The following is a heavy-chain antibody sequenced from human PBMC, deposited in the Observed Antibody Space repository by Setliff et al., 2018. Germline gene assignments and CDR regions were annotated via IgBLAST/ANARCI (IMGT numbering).Heavy chain of an antibody. V-gene: IGHV5-51*01. Sequence: GESLKISCKDSGYSFSISWIGWVRRMPGKGLDWMGIIYPGDPQIRYSPSFQGQVTISADKSTSTAYPEWSSLKASDTAMYYCVRPSAGYSRPFDVWGQGTMVTVSS. CDR3: VRPSAGYSRPFDV. CDR2: IYPGDPQI. J-gene: IGHJ3*01. D-gene: IGHD2-15*01. CDR1: GYSFSISW.